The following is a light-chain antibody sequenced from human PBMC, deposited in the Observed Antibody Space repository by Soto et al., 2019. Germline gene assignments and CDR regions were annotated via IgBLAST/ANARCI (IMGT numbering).Light chain of an antibody. CDR2: DAS. CDR1: QGIGSA. CDR3: QQYGSSPT. Sequence: DIVTISCRASQGIGSALAWYQQKPGKAPKVLIYDASSLKSGVPSRFSGSGSGTDFTLTISRLEPEDFAVYYCQQYGSSPTFGQGTRLEI. J-gene: IGKJ5*01. V-gene: IGKV1-13*02.